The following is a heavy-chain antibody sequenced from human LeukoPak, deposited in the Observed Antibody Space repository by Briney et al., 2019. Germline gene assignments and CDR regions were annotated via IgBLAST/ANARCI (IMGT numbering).Heavy chain of an antibody. Sequence: GGSLRLSCAASGFTFSSYAMSWVRQAPGKGLEWVSGISGSGGSTDYADSVKGRFAISRDNAKKSLDLQMNSLRAEDTAVYYCASSYSSDWYSRWIDYWGQGTLVTVSS. J-gene: IGHJ4*02. V-gene: IGHV3-23*01. D-gene: IGHD6-19*01. CDR3: ASSYSSDWYSRWIDY. CDR2: ISGSGGST. CDR1: GFTFSSYA.